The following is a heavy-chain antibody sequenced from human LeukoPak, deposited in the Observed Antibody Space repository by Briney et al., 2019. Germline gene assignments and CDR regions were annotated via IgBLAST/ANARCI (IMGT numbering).Heavy chain of an antibody. CDR1: GYTFIGYY. Sequence: ASVKVSCKASGYTFIGYYIHWVRQAPGQGLEWMGWINPNSGGTNYAQKFQGRVTMTRDTSISTAYMELSRLRSDDTVVYYCARWGYGSGSYDPSPRYYYYYMDVWGKGTTVTISS. J-gene: IGHJ6*03. V-gene: IGHV1-2*02. CDR3: ARWGYGSGSYDPSPRYYYYYMDV. D-gene: IGHD3-10*01. CDR2: INPNSGGT.